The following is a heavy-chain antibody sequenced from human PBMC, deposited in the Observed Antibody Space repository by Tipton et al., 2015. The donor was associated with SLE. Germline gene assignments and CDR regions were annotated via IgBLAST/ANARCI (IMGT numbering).Heavy chain of an antibody. CDR3: ARDIEAPGDFLYFDY. CDR1: GISISTHY. D-gene: IGHD7-27*01. J-gene: IGHJ4*02. CDR2: MHNSGDS. V-gene: IGHV4-59*11. Sequence: TLSLTCKVSGISISTHYWSWIRQPPGKGLEWIGQMHNSGDSTYNPSLKSRVTMSVDTSKNHFSLKLTSVIAADTVVYYCARDIEAPGDFLYFDYWGQGILVTVSS.